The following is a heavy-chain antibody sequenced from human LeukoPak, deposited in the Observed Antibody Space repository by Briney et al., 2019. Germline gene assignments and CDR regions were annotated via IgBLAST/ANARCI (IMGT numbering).Heavy chain of an antibody. CDR3: ASELRFLGGRNYYYYYGMDV. CDR1: GGSFSGYY. Sequence: SETLSLTCAVYGGSFSGYYWSRIRQPPGKGLEWIGEINHSGSTNYNPSLKSRVTISVDTSKNQFSLKLSSVTAADTAVYYCASELRFLGGRNYYYYYGMDVWGQGTTVTVSS. J-gene: IGHJ6*02. V-gene: IGHV4-34*01. CDR2: INHSGST. D-gene: IGHD3-3*01.